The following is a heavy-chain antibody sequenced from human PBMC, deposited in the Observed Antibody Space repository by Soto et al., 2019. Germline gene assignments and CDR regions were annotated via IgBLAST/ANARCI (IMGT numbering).Heavy chain of an antibody. CDR3: ARGRGYCSGGSCYSLDYYFDY. CDR2: IYYSGST. CDR1: GGSISSGDYY. D-gene: IGHD2-15*01. J-gene: IGHJ4*02. Sequence: SETLSLTCTVSGGSISSGDYYWSWIRQPPGKGLEWIGYIYYSGSTYYNPSLKSRVTISVDTSKNQFSLKLSSVTAADTAVYYCARGRGYCSGGSCYSLDYYFDYWGQGTLVTVSS. V-gene: IGHV4-30-4*01.